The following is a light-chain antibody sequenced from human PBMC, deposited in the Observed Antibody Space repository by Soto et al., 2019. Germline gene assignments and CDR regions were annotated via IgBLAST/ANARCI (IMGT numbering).Light chain of an antibody. CDR2: RTS. CDR3: QQYVSSPWA. CDR1: QSISTTY. V-gene: IGKV3-20*01. Sequence: EVVLTQYPGTLSLSPGERSTRSCRTSQSISTTYLAWYQQKPGQAPRLLMSRTSRRATGIPDRFSGSGSGTDFTLTISRLEPEDFAVYYCQQYVSSPWAFGQGTKVDI. J-gene: IGKJ1*01.